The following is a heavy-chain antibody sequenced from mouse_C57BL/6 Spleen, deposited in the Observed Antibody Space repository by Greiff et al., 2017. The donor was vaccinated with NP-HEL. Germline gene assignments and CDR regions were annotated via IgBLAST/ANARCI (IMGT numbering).Heavy chain of an antibody. CDR3: AREDIGRWLLGYAMDY. Sequence: VQLQQSGAELARPGASVKLSCKASGYTFTSYGISWVKQRTGQGLEWIGEIYPRSGNTYYNEKFKGKATLTADKSSSTAYMELRILTSEDSAVYFCAREDIGRWLLGYAMDYWGQGTSVTGSS. D-gene: IGHD2-3*01. CDR2: IYPRSGNT. V-gene: IGHV1-81*01. CDR1: GYTFTSYG. J-gene: IGHJ4*01.